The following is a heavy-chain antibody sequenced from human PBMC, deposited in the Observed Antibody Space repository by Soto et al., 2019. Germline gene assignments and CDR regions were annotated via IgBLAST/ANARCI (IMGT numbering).Heavy chain of an antibody. CDR1: GYTFTTYY. CDR3: ARGRSVAGKKFDY. J-gene: IGHJ4*02. Sequence: QVQLVQSGAEVKKPGASVKVSCKASGYTFTTYYMHWVRQAPGQGPEWVGWINPNNGDTNYAQKYQGRVTMTRDTSITTVYMELNSLRSDDTAVYYCARGRSVAGKKFDYWGQGTLVTVS. CDR2: INPNNGDT. V-gene: IGHV1-2*02. D-gene: IGHD6-19*01.